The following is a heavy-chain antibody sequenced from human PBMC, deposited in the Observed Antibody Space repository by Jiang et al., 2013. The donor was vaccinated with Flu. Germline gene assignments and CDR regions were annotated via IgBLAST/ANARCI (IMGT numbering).Heavy chain of an antibody. D-gene: IGHD3-22*01. V-gene: IGHV6-1*01. J-gene: IGHJ4*02. CDR1: GDSVPSDTVI. CDR2: TYYRSNWYR. Sequence: SQTLSLTCVISGDSVPSDTVIWSWIRQSPSRGLEWLGRTYYRSNWYREYEESVKSRITINADTSKNQFSLLLDSVTAEDTAVYYCARGNYDSSGTRFDYWGQGTLVTV. CDR3: ARGNYDSSGTRFDY.